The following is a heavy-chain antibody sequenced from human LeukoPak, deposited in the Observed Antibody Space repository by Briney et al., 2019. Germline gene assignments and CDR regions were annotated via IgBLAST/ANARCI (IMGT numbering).Heavy chain of an antibody. J-gene: IGHJ4*02. CDR2: ISSRSSYL. CDR3: AREYYYDSSGYQLNY. D-gene: IGHD3-22*01. CDR1: GFTFSSYT. Sequence: PGGSLRLSCAASGFTFSSYTMNWVRQAPGKGLEWVSSISSRSSYLYYAESVKGRFTISRDNAKNSLYLQMNSLRAEDTAVYYCAREYYYDSSGYQLNYWGQGTLVTVSS. V-gene: IGHV3-21*01.